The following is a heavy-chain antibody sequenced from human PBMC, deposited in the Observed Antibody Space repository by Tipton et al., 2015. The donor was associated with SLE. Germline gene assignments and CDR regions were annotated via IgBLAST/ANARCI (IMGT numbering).Heavy chain of an antibody. CDR3: AREALGYDFWSGYHYGMDV. V-gene: IGHV3-33*05. J-gene: IGHJ6*02. D-gene: IGHD3-3*01. CDR2: ISYDGSNK. CDR1: GFTFSSYG. Sequence: SLRLSCAASGFTFSSYGMHWVRQAPGKGLEWVAVISYDGSNKYYADSVKGRFTISRDNAKNSLYLQMNSLRAEDTAVYYCAREALGYDFWSGYHYGMDVWGQGTTVTVSS.